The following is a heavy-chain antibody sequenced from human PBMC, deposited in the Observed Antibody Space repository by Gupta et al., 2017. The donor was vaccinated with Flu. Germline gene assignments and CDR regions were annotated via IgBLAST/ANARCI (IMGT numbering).Heavy chain of an antibody. CDR3: ARGPNLDT. J-gene: IGHJ3*02. Sequence: EEQLVDSGGGLVQLGGSLRLSCAASGFTVRANYISWVRQAPGKGLEWVALTNSGGGTSYAGSVKGRFTISRQNSKNTVFLQMDNLGSEDTAMYYCARGPNLDTWGQGTMVIVSS. CDR2: TNSGGGT. V-gene: IGHV3-53*04. CDR1: GFTVRANY.